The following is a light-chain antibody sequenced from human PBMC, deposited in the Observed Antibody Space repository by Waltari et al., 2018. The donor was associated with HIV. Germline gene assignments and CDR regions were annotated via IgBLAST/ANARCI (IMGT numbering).Light chain of an antibody. V-gene: IGLV2-14*03. J-gene: IGLJ2*01. CDR3: SSFTSRRILV. CDR2: DVS. CDR1: SSDIGGSKF. Sequence: QSALTQPASVSGSPGQSITISCTGTSSDIGGSKFVSWYQQHPGKAPKLLIYDVSNRPSGVSDRFSGSKSGNTASLTISGLQPEDEADYHCSSFTSRRILVFGGGTKLTL.